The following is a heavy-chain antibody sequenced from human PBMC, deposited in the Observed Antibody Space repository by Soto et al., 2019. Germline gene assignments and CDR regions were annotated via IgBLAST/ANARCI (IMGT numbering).Heavy chain of an antibody. J-gene: IGHJ6*02. CDR2: ISHGGNT. D-gene: IGHD2-15*01. CDR3: ARAGRGYCSGFSCVSGLYGMDV. Sequence: QVQLQESGPGLVKPSGTLSLTCAVSGDSISSRNWWSWVRQPPGKGLEWIGEISHGGNTNYNPSLQSRVTISVDKSKNQFSLKLSSVTAADTAVYYCARAGRGYCSGFSCVSGLYGMDVWGQGTTVTVSS. CDR1: GDSISSRNW. V-gene: IGHV4-4*02.